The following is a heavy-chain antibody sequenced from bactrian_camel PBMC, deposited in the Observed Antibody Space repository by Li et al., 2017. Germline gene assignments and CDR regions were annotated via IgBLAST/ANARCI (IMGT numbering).Heavy chain of an antibody. CDR3: AAEGTSQCRGAWYR. Sequence: VQLVESGGDLVRPGGSLRLSCAASGNTYNLNCLGWFRQAPGEERENVASIDRDGSPSYADSVKGRFTLSEDNSKNILYLQMNSLKPEDTAMYYCAAEGTSQCRGAWYRWGQGTQVTVS. CDR1: GNTYNLNC. V-gene: IGHV3S53*01. CDR2: IDRDGSP. J-gene: IGHJ4*01. D-gene: IGHD6*01.